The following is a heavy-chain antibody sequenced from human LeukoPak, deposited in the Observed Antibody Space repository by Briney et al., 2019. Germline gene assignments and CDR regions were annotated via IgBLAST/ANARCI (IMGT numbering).Heavy chain of an antibody. D-gene: IGHD1-20*01. V-gene: IGHV1-2*02. CDR1: GYTFTGYY. CDR3: ARDRGTNWNDRPTFDY. J-gene: IGHJ4*02. Sequence: ASVKVSCKASGYTFTGYYMHWVRQAPGQGLEWMGWINPNSGGTNYAQKFQGRVTMTRDTSISTAYMELSRLRSDDTAVYYCARDRGTNWNDRPTFDYWGQGTLVTVSS. CDR2: INPNSGGT.